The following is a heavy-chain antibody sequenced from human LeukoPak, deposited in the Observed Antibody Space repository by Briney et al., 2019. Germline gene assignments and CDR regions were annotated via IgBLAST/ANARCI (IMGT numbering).Heavy chain of an antibody. CDR3: AKDPFDWHLQDAFDI. CDR1: GFPFSTYA. Sequence: GGSLRLSCAASGFPFSTYAMNWVRQAPGKGLEWVSVITGSGGFTQYADSVKGRFTISRDNSKNTLYLQMNSLRAEDTAVYYCAKDPFDWHLQDAFDIWGQGIMVTVSS. V-gene: IGHV3-23*01. CDR2: ITGSGGFT. J-gene: IGHJ3*02. D-gene: IGHD3-9*01.